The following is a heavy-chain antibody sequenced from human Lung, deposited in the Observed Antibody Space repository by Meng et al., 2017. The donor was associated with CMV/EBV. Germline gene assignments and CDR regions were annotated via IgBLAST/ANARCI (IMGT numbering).Heavy chain of an antibody. CDR3: AKDVLLFGGANAYFDY. CDR1: GFTFDNYG. CDR2: IRHDGTNK. Sequence: GGSLRLXXAASGFTFDNYGMHWVRQTPGKGLEWVAFIRHDGTNKYYGDSVKGRFTISRDNSKNTVYLQMNSLRPEETAIYYCAKDVLLFGGANAYFDYWGQGTLVXVSS. V-gene: IGHV3-30*02. D-gene: IGHD3-16*01. J-gene: IGHJ4*02.